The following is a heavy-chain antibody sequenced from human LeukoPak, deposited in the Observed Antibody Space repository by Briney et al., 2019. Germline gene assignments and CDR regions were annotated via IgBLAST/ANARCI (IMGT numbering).Heavy chain of an antibody. CDR1: GGTFSSYA. CDR3: AVHLTAAHYGSGSYYSSPGAFDI. CDR2: IIPIFGTA. J-gene: IGHJ3*02. D-gene: IGHD3-10*01. V-gene: IGHV1-69*13. Sequence: SVKVSCKASGGTFSSYAISWVRQAPGQGLEWMGGIIPIFGTANYAQKFQGRVTITADESTSTAYVELSSLRSEDTAVYYCAVHLTAAHYGSGSYYSSPGAFDIWGQGTMVTVSS.